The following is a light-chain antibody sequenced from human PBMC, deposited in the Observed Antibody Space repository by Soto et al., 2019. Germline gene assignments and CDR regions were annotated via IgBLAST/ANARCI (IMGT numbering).Light chain of an antibody. CDR1: QSVSSSY. Sequence: EIVLTQSPGTLSLSPGERATLSCRARQSVSSSYLAWYQQKPGQAPRLLIYGASNRATGIPDRFSGSGSGTDFTLTISNLEPEDSAVYYCQQRSIWPLTFGGGTKVDIK. CDR3: QQRSIWPLT. CDR2: GAS. J-gene: IGKJ4*01. V-gene: IGKV3D-20*02.